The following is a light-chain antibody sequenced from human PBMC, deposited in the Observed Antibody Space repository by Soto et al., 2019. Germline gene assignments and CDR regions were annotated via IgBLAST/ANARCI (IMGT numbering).Light chain of an antibody. CDR2: GAS. CDR1: QSVSSGY. J-gene: IGKJ1*01. CDR3: QHYGNSPT. Sequence: EILFTQSPGTLSLSPGDGATISCRASQSVSSGYLAWYPQKPGQAPRLLIYGASRRATGIPDRLSGSGSGTDFTLSIRRLEPEDFAVYWCQHYGNSPTFGQGTKVDI. V-gene: IGKV3-20*01.